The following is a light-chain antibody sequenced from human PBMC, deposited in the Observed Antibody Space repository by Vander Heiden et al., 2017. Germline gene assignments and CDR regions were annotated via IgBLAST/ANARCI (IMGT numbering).Light chain of an antibody. CDR2: GAS. Sequence: EIVMTQSPATLSVSPGEGATLSCRASQSVSSNLAWYQQKPGQAPRLLISGASTRATGIPARFSGSGSGTEFTLTISSLQSEDFAVYYCQHDNNWPLTFGQGTKVEIK. J-gene: IGKJ1*01. CDR3: QHDNNWPLT. CDR1: QSVSSN. V-gene: IGKV3-15*01.